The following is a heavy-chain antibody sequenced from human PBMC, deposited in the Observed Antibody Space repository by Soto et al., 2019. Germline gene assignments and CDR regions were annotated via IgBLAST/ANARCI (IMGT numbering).Heavy chain of an antibody. CDR1: GFSLSTSGMC. J-gene: IGHJ6*02. CDR2: IDWDDDK. D-gene: IGHD6-13*01. V-gene: IGHV2-70*01. Sequence: SGPTLVNPTQTLTLTCTFSGFSLSTSGMCVSWIRQPPGKALEWLALIDWDDDKYYSTSLKTRLTISKDTSKNQVVLTMTNMDPVDTATYYCARMRQQLAYYYGMDVWGQGTTVTVSS. CDR3: ARMRQQLAYYYGMDV.